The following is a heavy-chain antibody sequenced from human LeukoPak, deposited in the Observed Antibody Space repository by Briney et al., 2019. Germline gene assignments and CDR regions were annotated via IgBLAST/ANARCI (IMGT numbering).Heavy chain of an antibody. J-gene: IGHJ4*02. Sequence: GGSLRLSCAASGFTFSNYAMSWVRQAPGKGLEWVSVTYSGGSTYYADSVKGRCTISRDNSKNTLYLQMNGLRGEDTAVYYCASGIRAFDNWGQGTLVTVSA. CDR3: ASGIRAFDN. CDR2: TYSGGST. CDR1: GFTFSNYA. V-gene: IGHV3-66*01. D-gene: IGHD1-26*01.